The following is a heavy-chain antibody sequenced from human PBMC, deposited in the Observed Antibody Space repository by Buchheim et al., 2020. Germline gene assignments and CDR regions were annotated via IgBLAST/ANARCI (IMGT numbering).Heavy chain of an antibody. CDR2: ISGSGGST. CDR1: GFTFSSYA. CDR3: AKDPPAAAGPYYYYYGMDV. V-gene: IGHV3-23*01. Sequence: EVQLLESGGGLVQPGGSLRLSCASSGFTFSSYAMSWVRQAPGKGLEWVSAISGSGGSTYYASSLKGRFTISRDNSKNTLSLQMNSLRAEDTAVYYCAKDPPAAAGPYYYYYGMDVWGQGTT. J-gene: IGHJ6*02. D-gene: IGHD6-13*01.